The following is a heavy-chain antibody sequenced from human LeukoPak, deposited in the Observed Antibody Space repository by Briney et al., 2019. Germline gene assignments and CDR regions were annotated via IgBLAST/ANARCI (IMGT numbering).Heavy chain of an antibody. CDR3: AHTPGIGAFDI. J-gene: IGHJ3*02. D-gene: IGHD6-13*01. CDR1: GFSLTTSEVG. V-gene: IGHV2-5*02. Sequence: SGPTLVNPIHPLTLTCTFSGFSLTTSEVGVGWIRQAPGKALEWLAVIYWDDDERYSPSLKSRLTIAKDTSKNQVVLKMTNMEPMGTASYYCAHTPGIGAFDIWGQGTMVTVSS. CDR2: IYWDDDE.